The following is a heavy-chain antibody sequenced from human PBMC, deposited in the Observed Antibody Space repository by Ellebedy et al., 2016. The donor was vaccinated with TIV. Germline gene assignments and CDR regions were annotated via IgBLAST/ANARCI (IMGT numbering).Heavy chain of an antibody. Sequence: MPSETLSLTCSVSGGSINSRGYSWDWIRQPPGKGLEWIGSISDSGSTVYNPSLKSRVRISVETSKNQFSLKLRSVTAADTAVYYCATEIQVAARIEFWGQGALVTVSS. D-gene: IGHD6-19*01. CDR2: ISDSGST. J-gene: IGHJ4*02. CDR3: ATEIQVAARIEF. CDR1: GGSINSRGYS. V-gene: IGHV4-39*02.